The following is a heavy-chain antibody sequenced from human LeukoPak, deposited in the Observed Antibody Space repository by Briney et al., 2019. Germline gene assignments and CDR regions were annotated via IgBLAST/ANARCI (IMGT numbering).Heavy chain of an antibody. CDR3: ASLVDIVATSAYDY. Sequence: SETLSLTCTVSGGSISSYYWSWIRQPPGKGLEWIGYIYYSGSTNYNPSLKSRVTISVDTSKNQFSLKLSSVTAADTAVYYCASLVDIVATSAYDYWGQGTLVTVSS. V-gene: IGHV4-59*01. D-gene: IGHD5-12*01. CDR2: IYYSGST. CDR1: GGSISSYY. J-gene: IGHJ4*02.